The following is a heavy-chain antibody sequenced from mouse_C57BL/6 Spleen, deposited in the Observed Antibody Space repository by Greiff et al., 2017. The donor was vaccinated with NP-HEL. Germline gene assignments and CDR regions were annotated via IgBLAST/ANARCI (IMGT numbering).Heavy chain of an antibody. D-gene: IGHD2-4*01. Sequence: VQLQQSGPGLVQPSQSLSITCTVSGFSLTSYGVHWVRQSPGKGLEWLGVIWSGGSTDYNAAFISRLSISKDNSKSQVFFKMNRLQADDTAIYYCARLPIYYEYDGIYYYAMDYWGQGTSVTVSS. CDR3: ARLPIYYEYDGIYYYAMDY. CDR1: GFSLTSYG. J-gene: IGHJ4*01. CDR2: IWSGGST. V-gene: IGHV2-2*01.